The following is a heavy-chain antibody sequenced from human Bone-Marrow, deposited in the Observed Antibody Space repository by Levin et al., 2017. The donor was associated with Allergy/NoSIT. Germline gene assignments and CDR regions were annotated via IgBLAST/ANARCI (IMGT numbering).Heavy chain of an antibody. J-gene: IGHJ4*02. D-gene: IGHD2-2*01. CDR2: ISRSSSTI. Sequence: GESLKISCAASGFTFSRYSMNWVRQAPGRGLEWVSYISRSSSTISYADSVKGRFTISRDNAKNSLYLQMNTLRDEDTAVYYCARPECSGTSCYYFFDSWGQGTLVTVSS. V-gene: IGHV3-48*02. CDR3: ARPECSGTSCYYFFDS. CDR1: GFTFSRYS.